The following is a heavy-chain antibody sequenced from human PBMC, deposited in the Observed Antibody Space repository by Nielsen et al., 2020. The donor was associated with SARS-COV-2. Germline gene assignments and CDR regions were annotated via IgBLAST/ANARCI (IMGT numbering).Heavy chain of an antibody. D-gene: IGHD3-10*01. J-gene: IGHJ4*02. CDR2: ISYDGNNK. CDR1: GFTFSSYA. Sequence: GESLKISCAASGFTFSSYAMHWVRQALGKGLEWVAVISYDGNNKYYSDSVKGRFTISRDNSKNTLYLQMNSLRAEDTAVYYCAKDTRSGLVRGVITDYWGQGTLVTVSS. V-gene: IGHV3-30*18. CDR3: AKDTRSGLVRGVITDY.